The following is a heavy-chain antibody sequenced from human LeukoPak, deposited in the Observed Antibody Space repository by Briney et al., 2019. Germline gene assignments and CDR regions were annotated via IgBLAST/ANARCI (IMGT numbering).Heavy chain of an antibody. CDR1: GASISSSSSY. CDR2: ISDSGGT. D-gene: IGHD1-26*01. V-gene: IGHV4-39*01. CDR3: ARQTSGMAFDI. Sequence: PSETLSLTFTVSGASISSSSSYGGWLRRPPGKGLEWIGTISDSGGTKYSPSLKGRVTVSLDTPKSQFSLQLSSVTDADTAVYNCARQTSGMAFDIWGQGIMVTVSS. J-gene: IGHJ3*02.